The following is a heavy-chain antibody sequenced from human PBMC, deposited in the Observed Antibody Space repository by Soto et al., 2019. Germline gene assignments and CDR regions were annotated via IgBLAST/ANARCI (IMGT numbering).Heavy chain of an antibody. J-gene: IGHJ5*02. CDR2: ISGSGGST. CDR3: AGTSYSSGWYGAAP. CDR1: GFTFSSYS. Sequence: EVQLLESGGGLVQPGGSLRLSCAASGFTFSSYSMGWVRQAPGKGLEWVSAISGSGGSTYYADSVKGRFTISRDNSKNTLYLQMNSLRAEDTAVYYGAGTSYSSGWYGAAPWGQGNLGTGSS. D-gene: IGHD6-19*01. V-gene: IGHV3-23*01.